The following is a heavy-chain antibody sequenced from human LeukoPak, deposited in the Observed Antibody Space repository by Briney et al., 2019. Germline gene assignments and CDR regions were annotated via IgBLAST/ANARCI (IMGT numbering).Heavy chain of an antibody. Sequence: VGSLRLSCAASGFIFSSHGMNWVRQAPGKGLEWVSGVSPSGDITYYVDSVKGPFNIYRDNSKNRVYLQMNSLRAEDTAVYYCAELGITKIGGVWGKGTTVTISA. D-gene: IGHD3-10*02. CDR1: GFIFSSHG. CDR3: AELGITKIGGV. J-gene: IGHJ6*04. CDR2: VSPSGDIT. V-gene: IGHV3-23*01.